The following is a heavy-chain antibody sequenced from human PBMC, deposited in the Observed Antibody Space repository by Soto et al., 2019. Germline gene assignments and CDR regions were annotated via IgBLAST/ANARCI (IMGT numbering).Heavy chain of an antibody. D-gene: IGHD5-12*01. J-gene: IGHJ4*02. CDR3: AKDLDGYKFGTLDY. Sequence: PGGSLRLSCAASGFTFSISAMSWVRQAPGKGLEWVSVISGSGRGTNYADSVKGRFTISRDDSKNTLYLQMNSLRAEDTAVYYCAKDLDGYKFGTLDYWGQGTLVTVYS. V-gene: IGHV3-23*01. CDR2: ISGSGRGT. CDR1: GFTFSISA.